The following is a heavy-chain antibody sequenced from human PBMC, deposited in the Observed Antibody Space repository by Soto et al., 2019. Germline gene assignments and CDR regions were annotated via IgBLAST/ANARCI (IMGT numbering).Heavy chain of an antibody. Sequence: TSETLSLTCTVPGCSISSSSYYWGWIRQPPGKGLEWIGSIYYSGCTYYNPSLKSRVTISVDTSKNQFSLKLSSVTAADTAVYYCARRRPQGGDRGYFDYWGQGTLVTVSS. J-gene: IGHJ4*02. CDR2: IYYSGCT. V-gene: IGHV4-39*01. CDR1: GCSISSSSYY. CDR3: ARRRPQGGDRGYFDY. D-gene: IGHD3-10*01.